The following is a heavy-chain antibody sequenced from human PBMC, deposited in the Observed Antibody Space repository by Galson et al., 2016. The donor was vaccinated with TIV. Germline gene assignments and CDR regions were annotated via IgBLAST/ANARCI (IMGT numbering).Heavy chain of an antibody. J-gene: IGHJ4*02. V-gene: IGHV1-2*02. CDR2: FNPDSGAT. CDR1: GYTFINYY. Sequence: SVKVSCKASGYTFINYYIHWVRQAPGQGLEWLGWFNPDSGATQYAQKFQGRVTRTRDTSISPAYMELRRLISDDTAVYYCARVNWARAFDYWGQGTQVTVSS. D-gene: IGHD7-27*01. CDR3: ARVNWARAFDY.